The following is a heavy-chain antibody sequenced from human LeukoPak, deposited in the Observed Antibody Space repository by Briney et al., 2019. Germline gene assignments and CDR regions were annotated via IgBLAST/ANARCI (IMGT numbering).Heavy chain of an antibody. Sequence: SVKVSCKASGGTFSSYAISWVRQAPGQGLEWMGRIIPIFGTANYAQKFQGRVTITADKSTSTAYMELSSLRSEDTAVYYCASLGVVRGVTIDYWGQGTLVTVSS. CDR2: IIPIFGTA. D-gene: IGHD3-10*01. J-gene: IGHJ4*02. V-gene: IGHV1-69*06. CDR1: GGTFSSYA. CDR3: ASLGVVRGVTIDY.